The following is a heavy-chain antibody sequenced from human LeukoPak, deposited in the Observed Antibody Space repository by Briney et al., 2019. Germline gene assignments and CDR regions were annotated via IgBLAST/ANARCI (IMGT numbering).Heavy chain of an antibody. D-gene: IGHD3-3*01. V-gene: IGHV3-30*18. CDR2: ISYDGSNK. CDR1: GFTFSSYG. CDR3: AKEPYDFWSGSKNYYFDY. J-gene: IGHJ4*02. Sequence: GGSLRLSCAASGFTFSSYGMHWVRQAPGKGLEWVAVISYDGSNKYYADSVKGRFTISRDNSKNTLYLQMNSLRAEDTAVYYCAKEPYDFWSGSKNYYFDYWGQGTLVTVSS.